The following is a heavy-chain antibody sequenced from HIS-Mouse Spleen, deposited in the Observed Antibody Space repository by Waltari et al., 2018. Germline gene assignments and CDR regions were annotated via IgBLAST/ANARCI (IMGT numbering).Heavy chain of an antibody. J-gene: IGHJ2*01. Sequence: QLQLQESGPGLVKPSETLSLTCTVSGGSISSSSYYWGWIRQPPGTGLGWIGSIYYSGRTYNNPSLKCRDTISVHTSKNQVSLRLSSVTAADTAVYYCAREIPYSSSWYDWYFDLWGRGTLVTVSS. V-gene: IGHV4-39*07. CDR1: GGSISSSSYY. D-gene: IGHD6-13*01. CDR3: AREIPYSSSWYDWYFDL. CDR2: IYYSGRT.